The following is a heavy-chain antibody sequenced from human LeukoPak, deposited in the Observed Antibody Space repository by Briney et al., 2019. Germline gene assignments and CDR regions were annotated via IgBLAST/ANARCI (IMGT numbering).Heavy chain of an antibody. D-gene: IGHD2-15*01. CDR1: GYSISSSYY. Sequence: SETLSLTCAVSGYSISSSYYWGWIRQPPGKGLEWIGSLHHSGSTYYNPSLQSRVTTSVDTSKSQFSLKLSSVTAADTAVYFCARVPAGSRYYFDDWGQGTLVTVSS. CDR3: ARVPAGSRYYFDD. V-gene: IGHV4-38-2*01. CDR2: LHHSGST. J-gene: IGHJ4*02.